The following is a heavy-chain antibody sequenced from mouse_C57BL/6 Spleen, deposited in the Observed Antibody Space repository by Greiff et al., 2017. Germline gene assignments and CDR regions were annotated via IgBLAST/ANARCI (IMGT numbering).Heavy chain of an antibody. D-gene: IGHD2-1*01. CDR3: ARADGNYPDWYFDV. Sequence: QVQLQQPGTELVKPGASVKLSCKASGYTFTSYWMHWVKQRPGQGLEWIGNINPSNGGTNYNEKFKSKATLTVDKSSSTAYMQLSSLTSEDSAVYDCARADGNYPDWYFDVWGTGTTVTVSS. J-gene: IGHJ1*03. V-gene: IGHV1-53*01. CDR1: GYTFTSYW. CDR2: INPSNGGT.